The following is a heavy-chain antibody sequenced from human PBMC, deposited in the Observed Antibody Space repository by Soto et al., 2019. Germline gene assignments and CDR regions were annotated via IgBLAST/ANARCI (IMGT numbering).Heavy chain of an antibody. CDR1: GGSISSGDYY. V-gene: IGHV4-30-4*01. Sequence: QVQLQESGPGLVKPSQTLSLTCTVSGGSISSGDYYWSWLRQPPGKGLEWIGYIYYSGSTYYNPSLKSRVTISVDTSKHQVSLKLSSVTDADTAVYYCARESEGPAVAGSFDYWGQGTLVTVSS. J-gene: IGHJ4*02. CDR2: IYYSGST. D-gene: IGHD6-19*01. CDR3: ARESEGPAVAGSFDY.